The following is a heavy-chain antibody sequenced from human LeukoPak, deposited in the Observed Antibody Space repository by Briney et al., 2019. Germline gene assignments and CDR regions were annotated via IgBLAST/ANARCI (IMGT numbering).Heavy chain of an antibody. Sequence: ASVKVSCKASGYTFTSYGISWVRQAPGQGLWWMGWVSAYNGNTNYAQKLQGRVTMTTDTSTSTAYMELRSLRSDDTAVYYCARDLYTMVRGVTSPIPFDYWGQGTLVTVSS. CDR3: ARDLYTMVRGVTSPIPFDY. V-gene: IGHV1-18*01. CDR2: VSAYNGNT. CDR1: GYTFTSYG. J-gene: IGHJ4*02. D-gene: IGHD3-10*01.